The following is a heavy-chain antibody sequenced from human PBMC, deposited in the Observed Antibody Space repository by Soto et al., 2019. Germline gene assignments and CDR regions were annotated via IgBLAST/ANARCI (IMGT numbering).Heavy chain of an antibody. J-gene: IGHJ4*02. CDR1: GGSLSGGANY. CDR3: ARARYSYGECDY. V-gene: IGHV4-61*08. D-gene: IGHD5-18*01. Sequence: PSETLSLTCPVLGGSLSGGANYWSWVREPPGKELEWIGYISYSGSTNYNPSLKSRVTISVDTSKDQFSRELSSVTAADTAVYYCARARYSYGECDYGGQGTLVTVSS. CDR2: ISYSGST.